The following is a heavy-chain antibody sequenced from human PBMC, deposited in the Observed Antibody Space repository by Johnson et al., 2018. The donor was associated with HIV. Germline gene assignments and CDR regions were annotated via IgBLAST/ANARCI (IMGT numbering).Heavy chain of an antibody. V-gene: IGHV3-64*01. CDR1: GFIFSSYA. CDR3: AREWLYGFDI. D-gene: IGHD5-24*01. Sequence: VQLVESGGHLVQPGGSLRLSCAVSGFIFSSYAMHWVRQAPGKGLEYISTISSNGGSTYYANSVKGRFTISRDNSKNTLYLQMNRLRAEDTAVYYCAREWLYGFDIWGQGTMVTVSS. CDR2: ISSNGGST. J-gene: IGHJ3*02.